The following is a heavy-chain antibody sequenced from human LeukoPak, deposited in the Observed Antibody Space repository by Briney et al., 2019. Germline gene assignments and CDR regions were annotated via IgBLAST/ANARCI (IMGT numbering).Heavy chain of an antibody. CDR2: ISYDGSNK. Sequence: GGSLRLSCAASGFTFSSYAMHWVRQAPGKGLEWVAVISYDGSNKYYADSVKGRFTISRDNSKNTLYLQMNSLRAEDTAVYYCARDGSGWGVRYYFDYWGQGTLVTVSS. J-gene: IGHJ4*02. CDR1: GFTFSSYA. V-gene: IGHV3-30-3*01. CDR3: ARDGSGWGVRYYFDY. D-gene: IGHD6-19*01.